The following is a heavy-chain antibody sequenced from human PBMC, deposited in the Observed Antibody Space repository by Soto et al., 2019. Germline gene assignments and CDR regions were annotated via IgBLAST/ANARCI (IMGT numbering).Heavy chain of an antibody. Sequence: VPLVESGGGSLQPGGSLRLSCVASGITFSGYWMHWVRQVPGKGLVWVARVDSAGSGTSYADSVKGRFTISRDNAKNTLSLQMDSLRVEDTAVYYCATVFEHWGQGIPVTVSS. CDR2: VDSAGSGT. J-gene: IGHJ4*02. CDR1: GITFSGYW. CDR3: ATVFEH. V-gene: IGHV3-74*01.